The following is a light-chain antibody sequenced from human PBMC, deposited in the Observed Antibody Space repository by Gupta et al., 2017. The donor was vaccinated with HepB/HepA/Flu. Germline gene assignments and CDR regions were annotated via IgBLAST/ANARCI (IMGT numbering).Light chain of an antibody. CDR1: SSNIGSNS. CDR2: TNI. V-gene: IGLV1-44*01. Sequence: SVLTQPPSASGPPGQRVTISCSGGSSNIGSNSVHWYQQLPGTAPRLLIYTNIQRPSGVPDRFSGSKSGTSSSLAISGLQSEDEADYYCAAWDDTWKTVLIGGGTKLTVL. J-gene: IGLJ2*01. CDR3: AAWDDTWKTVL.